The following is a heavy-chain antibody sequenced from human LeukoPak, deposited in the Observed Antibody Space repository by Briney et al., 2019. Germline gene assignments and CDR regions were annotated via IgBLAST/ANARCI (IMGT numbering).Heavy chain of an antibody. V-gene: IGHV3-64D*09. J-gene: IGHJ6*02. Sequence: PGGSLRLSCSASGFPSSSYAMHWVRQAPGKGLEYVSAISDSGGSTYYADSVKGRFTISRDNSKNTLYLQMSSLRVEDTAVYFCVRGYSFGPYGMDVWGQGTTVTVSS. CDR1: GFPSSSYA. D-gene: IGHD2-15*01. CDR3: VRGYSFGPYGMDV. CDR2: ISDSGGST.